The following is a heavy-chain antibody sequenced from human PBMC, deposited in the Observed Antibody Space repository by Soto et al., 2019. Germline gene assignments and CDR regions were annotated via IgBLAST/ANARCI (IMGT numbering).Heavy chain of an antibody. J-gene: IGHJ4*02. CDR1: GFTFSSYA. CDR3: AKDPYYDILTGYLERGTFDY. V-gene: IGHV3-23*01. CDR2: ISGSGGST. D-gene: IGHD3-9*01. Sequence: GGSLRLSCAASGFTFSSYAMSWVRRTPGKGLEWVSAISGSGGSTYYADSVKGRFTISRDNSKNTLYLQMNSLRAEDTAVYYCAKDPYYDILTGYLERGTFDYWGQGTPVTVSS.